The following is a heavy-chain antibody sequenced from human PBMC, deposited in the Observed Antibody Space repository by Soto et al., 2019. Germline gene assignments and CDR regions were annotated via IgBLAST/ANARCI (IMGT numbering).Heavy chain of an antibody. J-gene: IGHJ6*02. V-gene: IGHV4-4*07. Sequence: SETLSLTCTVSGGSMSSYFWSWIRQPAGKGLEWIGRIYSSGSTDYNPSLKSRVTMSIDTSKNQFSLNLSSVTAADTAVYFCARVNTVDYYGMGVWGQGTTVTVS. CDR1: GGSMSSYF. CDR2: IYSSGST. CDR3: ARVNTVDYYGMGV.